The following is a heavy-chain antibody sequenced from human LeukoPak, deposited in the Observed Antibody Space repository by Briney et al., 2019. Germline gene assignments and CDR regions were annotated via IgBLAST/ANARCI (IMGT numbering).Heavy chain of an antibody. CDR2: INWNGGSA. D-gene: IGHD3-9*01. V-gene: IGHV3-20*04. Sequence: GGSLRLSCAASGFTFDDYDMSWVRQAPGKGLEWVSNINWNGGSATYADSVKGRFTISRDNAKNSLYLQMNSLRADDTAVYYCARDLRFYLTGYYTEPGAFDIWGQGTMVTVSS. J-gene: IGHJ3*02. CDR3: ARDLRFYLTGYYTEPGAFDI. CDR1: GFTFDDYD.